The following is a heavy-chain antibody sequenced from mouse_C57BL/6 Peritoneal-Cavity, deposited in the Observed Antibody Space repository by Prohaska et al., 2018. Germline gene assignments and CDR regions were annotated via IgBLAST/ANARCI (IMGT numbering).Heavy chain of an antibody. CDR2: INPNNGGT. V-gene: IGHV1-26*01. CDR3: ARFAFAY. Sequence: HGKSLEWIGDINPNNGGTSYNQKFKGKATLTVDKSSSTAYMELRSLTSEDSAVYYCARFAFAYWGQGTLVTVSA. J-gene: IGHJ3*01.